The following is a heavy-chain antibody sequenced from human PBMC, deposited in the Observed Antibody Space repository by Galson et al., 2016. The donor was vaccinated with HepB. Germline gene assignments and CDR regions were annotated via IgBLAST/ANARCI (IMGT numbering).Heavy chain of an antibody. CDR2: INAGNGNT. D-gene: IGHD1-26*01. CDR1: GYTFTSYA. V-gene: IGHV1-3*01. Sequence: SVKVSCKASGYTFTSYAMHWVRQAPGQRLEWMGWINAGNGNTKYSQKFQGRVTITGDTSASTAYMELSSLRSEDTAVYYCVRDTSIAWFDPWGQGTLVTVSS. J-gene: IGHJ5*02. CDR3: VRDTSIAWFDP.